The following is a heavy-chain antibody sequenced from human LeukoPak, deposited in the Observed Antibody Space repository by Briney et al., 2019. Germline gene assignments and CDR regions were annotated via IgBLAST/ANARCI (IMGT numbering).Heavy chain of an antibody. CDR2: ISYDGSYK. CDR3: AKARYFDWLSLFDY. V-gene: IGHV3-30*04. D-gene: IGHD3-9*01. J-gene: IGHJ4*02. CDR1: GFTFSNFA. Sequence: PGRSLRLSCAASGFTFSNFAMHWVRQAPGKGLEWVSVISYDGSYKYYADSVKGRFTISRDNSKNTLYLQMNSLRAEDTAVYYCAKARYFDWLSLFDYWGQGTLVTVSS.